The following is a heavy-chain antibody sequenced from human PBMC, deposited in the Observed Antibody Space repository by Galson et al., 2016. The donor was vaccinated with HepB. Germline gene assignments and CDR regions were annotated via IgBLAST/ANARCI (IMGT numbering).Heavy chain of an antibody. J-gene: IGHJ4*02. CDR3: ARVGDYGDRRIFDY. CDR2: TYYRPKWYN. CDR1: GDSVSSNGAA. D-gene: IGHD4-17*01. Sequence: CAISGDSVSSNGAAWSWIRQSPSRGLEWLGRTYYRPKWYNDYALSVRSRITINSDTSKNQFSLQLNSVTPEDTAVYFCARVGDYGDRRIFDYWGQGTLVTVSS. V-gene: IGHV6-1*01.